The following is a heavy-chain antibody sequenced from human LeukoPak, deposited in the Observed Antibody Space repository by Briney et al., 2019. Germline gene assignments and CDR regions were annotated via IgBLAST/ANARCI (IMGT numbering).Heavy chain of an antibody. CDR1: GGSISSYY. V-gene: IGHV4-4*07. CDR2: IYSSGTI. J-gene: IGHJ5*02. D-gene: IGHD3-10*01. CDR3: TRDSGTTGEVKFDP. Sequence: SETLSLTCSVSGGSISSYYWSWIRQPAGKGLEWIGRIYSSGTITYNPSLQSRVTMSVDTSKNEFSLRMSSVTAADTAVYYCTRDSGTTGEVKFDPWGQGTLVAVSS.